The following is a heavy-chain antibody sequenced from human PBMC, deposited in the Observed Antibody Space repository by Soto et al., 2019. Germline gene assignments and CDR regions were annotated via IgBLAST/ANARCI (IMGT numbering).Heavy chain of an antibody. V-gene: IGHV4-34*01. CDR1: GGSFSGYY. J-gene: IGHJ4*02. CDR2: INHSGST. D-gene: IGHD3-3*01. CDR3: ARGRMYYDFWSGYYNHPSRGFDY. Sequence: SETLCLTCAGYGGSFSGYYWSWIRQPPGKGLEWIGEINHSGSTNYNPSLKSRVTISVDTSKNQFSLKLSSVTAADTAVYYCARGRMYYDFWSGYYNHPSRGFDYWGQGTLVTVSS.